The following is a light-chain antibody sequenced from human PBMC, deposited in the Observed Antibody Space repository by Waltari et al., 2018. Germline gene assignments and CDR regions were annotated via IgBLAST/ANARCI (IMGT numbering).Light chain of an antibody. Sequence: SALTQPASMSGSPGQSITISCTGTRSEIGLSYYVPWYQQHPGKAPKLIISDVSQRPSGVTARFSGSKSGYTASLTISGLQTEDEADYYCSAYTATDTYVFGSGTTVTVL. CDR3: SAYTATDTYV. CDR2: DVS. V-gene: IGLV2-14*03. J-gene: IGLJ1*01. CDR1: RSEIGLSYY.